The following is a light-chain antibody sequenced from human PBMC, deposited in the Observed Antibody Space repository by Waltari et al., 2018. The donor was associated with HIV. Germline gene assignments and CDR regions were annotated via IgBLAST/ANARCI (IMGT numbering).Light chain of an antibody. CDR1: TSTIASDS. Sequence: TQSPSASGAPGQMVTLTCSAVTSTIASDSIYWYQHVPGTAPKLLICRGGQGPSGGPDRFSGSKPCASSSLASSGRQSDDEADYYCAAWTDIMSGWLFGVGTKLTVL. CDR2: RGG. V-gene: IGLV1-47*01. CDR3: AAWTDIMSGWL. J-gene: IGLJ3*02.